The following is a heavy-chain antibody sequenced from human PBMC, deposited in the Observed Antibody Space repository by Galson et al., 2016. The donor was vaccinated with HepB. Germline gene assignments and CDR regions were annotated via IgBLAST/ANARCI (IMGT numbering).Heavy chain of an antibody. CDR2: INPRGGST. CDR1: GYTFASYY. J-gene: IGHJ4*02. D-gene: IGHD3/OR15-3a*01. CDR3: ARGTGTGGYFDY. Sequence: SVKVSCKASGYTFASYYMHWVRQAPGQGLEWMGKINPRGGSTSCAQKFQGRVTMTRATSTSTVYMELSSLTSEDTAVYYCARGTGTGGYFDYWGQGTLVTVSS. V-gene: IGHV1-46*01.